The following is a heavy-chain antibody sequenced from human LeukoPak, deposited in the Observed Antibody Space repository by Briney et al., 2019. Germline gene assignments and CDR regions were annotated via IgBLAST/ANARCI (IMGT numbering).Heavy chain of an antibody. Sequence: ASVKVSCKASGYTFTSYDINWVRQATGQGLEWMGWMNPNSGNTGYAQKFQGRVTMTRNTSISTAYMELSSLRSEDTAVYYCARGYDFWSGYYPNPYDYGGQEPLVTVSS. D-gene: IGHD3-3*01. CDR2: MNPNSGNT. V-gene: IGHV1-8*01. J-gene: IGHJ4*02. CDR3: ARGYDFWSGYYPNPYDY. CDR1: GYTFTSYD.